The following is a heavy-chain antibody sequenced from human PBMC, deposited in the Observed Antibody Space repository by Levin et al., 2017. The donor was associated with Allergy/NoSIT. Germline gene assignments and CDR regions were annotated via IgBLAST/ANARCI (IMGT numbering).Heavy chain of an antibody. J-gene: IGHJ6*02. Sequence: GESLKISCAASGFTFSSYWMSWVRQAPGKGLEWVANIKQDGSEKYYVDSVKGRFTISRDNAKNSLYLQMNSLRAEDTAVYYCAGASPYYYYYGMDVWGQGTTVTVSS. CDR3: AGASPYYYYYGMDV. CDR2: IKQDGSEK. CDR1: GFTFSSYW. V-gene: IGHV3-7*01.